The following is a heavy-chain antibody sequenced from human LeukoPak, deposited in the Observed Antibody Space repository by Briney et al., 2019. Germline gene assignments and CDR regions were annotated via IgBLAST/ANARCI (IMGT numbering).Heavy chain of an antibody. CDR2: INANNGKT. CDR1: GHSFTTFS. D-gene: IGHD3-16*01. Sequence: ASVKVSCKTSGHSFTTFSIAWVRQAPGQGLEWMGWINANNGKTHYAQKFHDRVTMTTDTSTNTAYMELRGLKSDDSAMYYCSRDSTSGAVVDFNYWGQGTLVTVSS. J-gene: IGHJ4*02. V-gene: IGHV1-18*01. CDR3: SRDSTSGAVVDFNY.